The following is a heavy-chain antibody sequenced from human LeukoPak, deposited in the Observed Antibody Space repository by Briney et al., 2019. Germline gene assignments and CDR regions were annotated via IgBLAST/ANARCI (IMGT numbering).Heavy chain of an antibody. J-gene: IGHJ5*02. Sequence: GASVKVSCKASGYTFTSYDINWVRQAPGQGLEWMGWMNPNSGNTGYAQKFQGRVTMTRNTSISTAYMELSSLRSEDTAVYYCASIGYDILTGYHNWFDPWGQGTLVTVSS. CDR3: ASIGYDILTGYHNWFDP. D-gene: IGHD3-9*01. CDR1: GYTFTSYD. V-gene: IGHV1-8*01. CDR2: MNPNSGNT.